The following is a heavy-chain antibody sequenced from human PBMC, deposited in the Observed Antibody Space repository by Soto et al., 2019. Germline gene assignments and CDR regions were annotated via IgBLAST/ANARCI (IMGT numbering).Heavy chain of an antibody. J-gene: IGHJ4*02. Sequence: QVHLVQSGAVVENPGASVKVSCKASVYTFTNFGINWVRQAPGQGLEWMGWITPYNGNANYPQKHQDRLTITTDTSTNTAYLELRSLRSDDTAVYFCARARMFSGDHHDYWGQGTRVTVSS. CDR1: VYTFTNFG. CDR2: ITPYNGNA. D-gene: IGHD1-26*01. CDR3: ARARMFSGDHHDY. V-gene: IGHV1-18*04.